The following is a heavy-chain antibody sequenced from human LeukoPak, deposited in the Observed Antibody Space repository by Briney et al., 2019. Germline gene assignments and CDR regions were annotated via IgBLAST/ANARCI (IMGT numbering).Heavy chain of an antibody. CDR1: GGSISSYY. Sequence: SETLSLTCTVSGGSISSYYWSWIRQPAGKGQEWIGRIYTSGSTNYNPSLKSRVTMSVDTSKNQFSLKLSSVTAADTAVYYCARDGGFGVVIAYYFDYWGQGTLVTVSS. CDR2: IYTSGST. J-gene: IGHJ4*02. V-gene: IGHV4-4*07. CDR3: ARDGGFGVVIAYYFDY. D-gene: IGHD3-3*01.